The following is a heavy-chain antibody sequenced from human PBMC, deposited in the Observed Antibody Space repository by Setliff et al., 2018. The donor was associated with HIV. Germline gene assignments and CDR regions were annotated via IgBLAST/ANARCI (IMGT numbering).Heavy chain of an antibody. D-gene: IGHD3-9*01. CDR1: GYTFTSYY. CDR2: INPSGGST. V-gene: IGHV1-46*01. J-gene: IGHJ4*02. Sequence: ASVKVSCKASGYTFTSYYIHWVRQAPGQGLEWMGGINPSGGSTSYSEKSRGRATMTRDTSRSTVYMELSSLRFDDTAVYYCARVPILRYASPVDMWGQGTLVTVS. CDR3: ARVPILRYASPVDM.